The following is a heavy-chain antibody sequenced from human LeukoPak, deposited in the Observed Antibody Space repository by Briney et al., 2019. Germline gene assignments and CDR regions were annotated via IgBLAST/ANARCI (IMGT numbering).Heavy chain of an antibody. Sequence: SGPTLVKPTQTLTLTCTFSGFSLSTSGVGVGWIRQPPGKAPEWLALIYWDDDKRYSPSLKSRLTITKDTSKNQVVLTMTNVDPLDTATYYCANSRGTSGWSEGYFDYWGQGTLVTVSS. CDR2: IYWDDDK. V-gene: IGHV2-5*02. CDR3: ANSRGTSGWSEGYFDY. J-gene: IGHJ4*02. CDR1: GFSLSTSGVG. D-gene: IGHD6-19*01.